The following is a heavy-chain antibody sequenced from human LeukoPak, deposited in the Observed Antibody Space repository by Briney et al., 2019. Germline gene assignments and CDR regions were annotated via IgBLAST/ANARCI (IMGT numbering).Heavy chain of an antibody. CDR3: ARVLSSGWYKNWFDP. CDR2: INSDGSST. V-gene: IGHV3-74*01. CDR1: GFTFSSYW. J-gene: IGHJ5*02. Sequence: PGASLRLSCAASGFTFSSYWIHWVRQAPGKGLVWVSRINSDGSSTRYADSVKGRFTISRDNAKNTLYLQMNSLRAEDTAMYYCARVLSSGWYKNWFDPWGQGTLVTVSS. D-gene: IGHD6-19*01.